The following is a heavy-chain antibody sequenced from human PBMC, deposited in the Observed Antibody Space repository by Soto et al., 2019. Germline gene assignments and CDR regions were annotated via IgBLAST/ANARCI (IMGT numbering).Heavy chain of an antibody. D-gene: IGHD6-19*01. Sequence: QITLKESGPTLVKPTQTLTLTCTFSGFSLTTSGVGVGWIRQSPGKALEWLAVIYWDNDKRYNPSLKTILSITKYTSNNQVVMTLANMDLVDTGTYYCVHRLFTSGWPWDSGVFDSWGQGILVTVSS. J-gene: IGHJ4*02. CDR1: GFSLTTSGVG. CDR3: VHRLFTSGWPWDSGVFDS. V-gene: IGHV2-5*02. CDR2: IYWDNDK.